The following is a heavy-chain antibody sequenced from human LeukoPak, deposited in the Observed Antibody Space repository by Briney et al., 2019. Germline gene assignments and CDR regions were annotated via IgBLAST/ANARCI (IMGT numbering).Heavy chain of an antibody. Sequence: GGSLRLSCEASGFTFSSYAMTWVRQAPGKGLEWVSAVSGGGGGTYYADSVKGRFTISRDNSKNTLYLQMNSLRAEDTAVYYCLRSFPAAAAYYFDYWGQGTLVTVSS. CDR1: GFTFSSYA. V-gene: IGHV3-23*01. D-gene: IGHD6-13*01. J-gene: IGHJ4*02. CDR3: LRSFPAAAAYYFDY. CDR2: VSGGGGGT.